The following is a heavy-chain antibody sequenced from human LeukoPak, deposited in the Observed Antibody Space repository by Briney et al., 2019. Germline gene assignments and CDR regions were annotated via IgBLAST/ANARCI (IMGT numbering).Heavy chain of an antibody. J-gene: IGHJ4*02. Sequence: SVKVSCKASGGTFSSYAISWVRQAPGQGLEWMGRIIPIFGIANYAQKSQGRVTITADKATSTAYMELSSLRSEDTAVYYCARDRGTGTSEGGIDYWGQGTLVTVSS. CDR1: GGTFSSYA. D-gene: IGHD1-1*01. CDR3: ARDRGTGTSEGGIDY. CDR2: IIPIFGIA. V-gene: IGHV1-69*04.